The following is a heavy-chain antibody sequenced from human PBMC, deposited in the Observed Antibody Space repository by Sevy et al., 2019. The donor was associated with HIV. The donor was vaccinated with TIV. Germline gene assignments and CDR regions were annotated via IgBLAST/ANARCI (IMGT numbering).Heavy chain of an antibody. CDR1: GFTFSDYF. CDR2: ISLSGSTI. Sequence: GGSLRLSCAASGFTFSDYFMSWIRQAPGKGLEWISYISLSGSTIYYADSVKSQFTIPRDNAKNSLYLQMNNLRAEDTAVYYCAGENRHGTDAICYGYYGMDVWGQGTTVTVSS. D-gene: IGHD2-8*01. V-gene: IGHV3-11*01. J-gene: IGHJ6*02. CDR3: AGENRHGTDAICYGYYGMDV.